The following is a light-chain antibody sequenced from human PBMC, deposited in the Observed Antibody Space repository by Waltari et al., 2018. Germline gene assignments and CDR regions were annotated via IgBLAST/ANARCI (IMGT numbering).Light chain of an antibody. Sequence: DIQLTQSPSSLSASVGDRVTITCRASQSINNYLSWYQQISGKAPKILISAASTLQSGVPSRFSGGGSGTDFTLTITSLQPDDFATYYCHQTYNTPRTFGEGSQVEIK. CDR2: AAS. CDR3: HQTYNTPRT. V-gene: IGKV1-39*01. CDR1: QSINNY. J-gene: IGKJ4*02.